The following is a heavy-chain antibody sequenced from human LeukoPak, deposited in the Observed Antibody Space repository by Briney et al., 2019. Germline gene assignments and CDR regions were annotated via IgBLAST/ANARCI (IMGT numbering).Heavy chain of an antibody. CDR1: GYSFTTYW. V-gene: IGHV5-10-1*01. CDR3: GRLSSYDSSGYYGFDS. D-gene: IGHD3-22*01. J-gene: IGHJ4*02. Sequence: GESLRISCKASGYSFTTYWISWVRQMPGKGLEWMGRIDPSDSYTNYSPSFQGHVTISADKSISTAYLQWSSLKASDTAMYYCGRLSSYDSSGYYGFDSWGQGTLVTVSS. CDR2: IDPSDSYT.